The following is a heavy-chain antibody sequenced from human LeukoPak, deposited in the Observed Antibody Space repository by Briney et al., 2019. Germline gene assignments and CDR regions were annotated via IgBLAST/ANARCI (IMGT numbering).Heavy chain of an antibody. D-gene: IGHD2-2*01. CDR3: AISGGDIVVVPSARGYFDY. V-gene: IGHV3-21*01. Sequence: GGSLRLSCAASGFTFSSYSMNWVRQAPGKGLEWVSSISSSSYTYYADSVKGRFTISRDNAKNSLYLQMNSLRAKDTAVYYCAISGGDIVVVPSARGYFDYWGQGTLVTVSS. CDR1: GFTFSSYS. CDR2: ISSSSYT. J-gene: IGHJ4*02.